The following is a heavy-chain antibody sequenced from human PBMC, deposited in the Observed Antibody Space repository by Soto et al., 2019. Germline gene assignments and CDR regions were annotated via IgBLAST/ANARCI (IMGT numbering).Heavy chain of an antibody. V-gene: IGHV3-30*18. CDR2: ISYDGSNK. CDR3: AKQQTSVLRFLEWLANKDALDV. CDR1: GFTFSSYG. D-gene: IGHD3-3*01. J-gene: IGHJ6*04. Sequence: GGSLRLSCAASGFTFSSYGMHWVRQAPGKGLEWVAVISYDGSNKYYADSVKGRFTISRDNSKNTLYLQMNSLRAEDTAVYYCAKQQTSVLRFLEWLANKDALDVWGKGTTVTVSS.